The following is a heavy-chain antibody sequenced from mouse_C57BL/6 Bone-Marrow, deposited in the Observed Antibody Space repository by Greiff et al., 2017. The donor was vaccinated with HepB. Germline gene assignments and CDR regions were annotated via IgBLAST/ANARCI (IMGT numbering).Heavy chain of an antibody. Sequence: QVQLQQPGAELVKPGASVKLSCKASGYTFTSYWMQWVKQRPGQGLEWIGEIDPSDSYTNYNPKFKGKATLTVDTSSSTAYMQLSSLTSEDSAVYYCARRGWDGAWFAYWGQGTLVTVSA. CDR2: IDPSDSYT. CDR3: ARRGWDGAWFAY. V-gene: IGHV1-50*01. D-gene: IGHD4-1*01. J-gene: IGHJ3*01. CDR1: GYTFTSYW.